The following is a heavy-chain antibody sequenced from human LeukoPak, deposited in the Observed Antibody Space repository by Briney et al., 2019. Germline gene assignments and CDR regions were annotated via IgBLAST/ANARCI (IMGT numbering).Heavy chain of an antibody. V-gene: IGHV1-46*04. CDR2: IKPHDGST. CDR1: GDTFTSQY. D-gene: IGHD6-25*01. CDR3: ARNNVGSSGWTGLGF. Sequence: ASVKVSCRTFGDTFTSQYIQWVRQAPGQGLEWMGLIKPHDGSTFYAQSLQGRATLTRDTSTSTVYMDLSSLRSEDTAIYFCARNNVGSSGWTGLGFWGQGTLVTVSS. J-gene: IGHJ4*02.